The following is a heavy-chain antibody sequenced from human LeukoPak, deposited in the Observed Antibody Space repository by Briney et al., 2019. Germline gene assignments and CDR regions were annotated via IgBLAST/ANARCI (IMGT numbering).Heavy chain of an antibody. V-gene: IGHV4-34*01. J-gene: IGHJ4*02. Sequence: PSETLSLTCAVYGGSFSGYYWSWIRQPPGKGLEWIGEINHSGSTNYNPSLKSRVTISVDRSKNQFSLKLSSVTAADTAVYYCARDGVGGVGQLLHWDPYFDYWGQGTLVTVSS. CDR2: INHSGST. CDR3: ARDGVGGVGQLLHWDPYFDY. D-gene: IGHD2-2*01. CDR1: GGSFSGYY.